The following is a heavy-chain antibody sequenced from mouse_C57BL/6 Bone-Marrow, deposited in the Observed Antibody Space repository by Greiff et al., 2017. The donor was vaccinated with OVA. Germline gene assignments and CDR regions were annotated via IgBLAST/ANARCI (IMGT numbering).Heavy chain of an antibody. D-gene: IGHD1-1*01. Sequence: EVMLVESGGGLVQPGGSLKLSCAASGFTFSDYYMYWVRQTPEKRLEWVAYISNGGGSTYYPDTVKGRFTISRDNAKNTLYLQMSRLKSEDTAMYYCARVFGSRWYFDVWGTGTTVTVSS. CDR1: GFTFSDYY. J-gene: IGHJ1*03. CDR3: ARVFGSRWYFDV. CDR2: ISNGGGST. V-gene: IGHV5-12*01.